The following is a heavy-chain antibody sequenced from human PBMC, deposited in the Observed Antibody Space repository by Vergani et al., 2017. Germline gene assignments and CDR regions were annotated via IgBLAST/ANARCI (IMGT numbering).Heavy chain of an antibody. V-gene: IGHV3-9*01. Sequence: EVQLVESGGGLVQPGRSLRLSCAASGFTFDDYAMHWVRQAPGKGLEWVSGISWNRGSIGYADSVKGRFTISRDNAKNSLYLQMNSLRAEDTAVYYCARDPGDILTGGYYMDVWGKGTTVTVSS. J-gene: IGHJ6*03. CDR3: ARDPGDILTGGYYMDV. CDR1: GFTFDDYA. CDR2: ISWNRGSI. D-gene: IGHD3-9*01.